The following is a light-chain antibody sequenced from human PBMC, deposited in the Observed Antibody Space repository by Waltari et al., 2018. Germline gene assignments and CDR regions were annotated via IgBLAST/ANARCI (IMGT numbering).Light chain of an antibody. CDR1: QSISRY. Sequence: DIQMTQSPSSLSASVGDRVTITCRASQSISRYLNWYQQKPGKAPRLLIYAASTLQSGVPSRFSAGGSWTHFTLSINSLQPDDFGVYYCQQSFSTPYSFGQGSKVDIK. J-gene: IGKJ2*03. CDR3: QQSFSTPYS. V-gene: IGKV1-39*01. CDR2: AAS.